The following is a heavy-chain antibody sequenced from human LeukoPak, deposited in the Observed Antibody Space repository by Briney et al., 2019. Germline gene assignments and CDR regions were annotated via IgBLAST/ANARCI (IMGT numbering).Heavy chain of an antibody. CDR2: ISNDGSNK. J-gene: IGHJ6*02. D-gene: IGHD6-19*01. Sequence: GGSLRLSCAASGFTFSSYGMHWVRQAPGQGLEWVAVISNDGSNKYYADSVKGRFTISSDNSKNTLYLQMNSLRGEDTAVYYCAKVEASSGWYRVDYYYYGMDVWGQGTTVTVSS. V-gene: IGHV3-30*18. CDR3: AKVEASSGWYRVDYYYYGMDV. CDR1: GFTFSSYG.